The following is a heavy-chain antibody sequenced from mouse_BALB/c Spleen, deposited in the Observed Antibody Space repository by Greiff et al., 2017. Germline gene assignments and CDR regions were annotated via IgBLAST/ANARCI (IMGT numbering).Heavy chain of an antibody. CDR3: ARSDYGNYAWFAY. Sequence: EVQRVESGPGLVKPSQSLSLTCTVTGYSITSDYAWNWIRQFPGNKLEWMGYISYSGSTSYNPSLKSRISITRDTSKNQFFLQLNSVTTEDTATYYCARSDYGNYAWFAYWGQGTLVTVSA. V-gene: IGHV3-2*02. CDR1: GYSITSDYA. D-gene: IGHD2-1*01. CDR2: ISYSGST. J-gene: IGHJ3*01.